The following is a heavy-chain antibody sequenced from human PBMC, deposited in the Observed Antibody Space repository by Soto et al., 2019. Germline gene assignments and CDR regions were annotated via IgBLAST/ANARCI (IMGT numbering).Heavy chain of an antibody. CDR2: ISGDGSNE. CDR3: ARHLSHLKSGWFDP. J-gene: IGHJ5*02. Sequence: QEQLVESGGGVVQPGRSLRLSCAASGLTFINYAMHWVRQAPGKGLEWVALISGDGSNEYYADSVKGRFTISRDNSRNTLYLQMNSLRADDTAVYYCARHLSHLKSGWFDPWGQGTLVTVSS. V-gene: IGHV3-30-3*01. D-gene: IGHD1-26*01. CDR1: GLTFINYA.